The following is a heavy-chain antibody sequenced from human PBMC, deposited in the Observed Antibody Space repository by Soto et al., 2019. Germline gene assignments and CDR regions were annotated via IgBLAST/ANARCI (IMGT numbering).Heavy chain of an antibody. CDR2: INAGNGNT. Sequence: ASVKVSCKASGYTFTSYAMHWVRQAPGQRLEWMGWINAGNGNTKYSQKFQGRVTITRDTSASTAYMELSSLRSEDTAVYYCAREIYYGILTGYYQQGAFDIWGQGTTVTVSS. CDR3: AREIYYGILTGYYQQGAFDI. D-gene: IGHD3-9*01. V-gene: IGHV1-3*01. J-gene: IGHJ3*02. CDR1: GYTFTSYA.